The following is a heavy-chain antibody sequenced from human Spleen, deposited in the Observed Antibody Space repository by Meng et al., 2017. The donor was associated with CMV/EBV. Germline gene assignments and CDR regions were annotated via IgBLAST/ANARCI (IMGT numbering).Heavy chain of an antibody. CDR2: IYTSGST. J-gene: IGHJ5*02. CDR1: GGSISSYY. Sequence: QVRLRRSGPELVKPSAPLSLTCTVSGGSISSYYWSWIRQPAGKGLEWIGRIYTSGSTTYNPSLKSQVTMSVDTSKNQFSLKLSSVTAADTAVYYCAREVIGRFGNWFDPWGQGTLVTVSS. D-gene: IGHD2/OR15-2a*01. CDR3: AREVIGRFGNWFDP. V-gene: IGHV4-4*07.